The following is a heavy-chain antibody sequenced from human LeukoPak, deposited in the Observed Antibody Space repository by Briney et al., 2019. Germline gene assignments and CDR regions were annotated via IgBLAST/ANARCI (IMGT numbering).Heavy chain of an antibody. CDR3: ARDLDTTVTMKGMDV. D-gene: IGHD4-17*01. CDR1: GESLDNYY. V-gene: IGHV4-34*01. J-gene: IGHJ6*04. Sequence: SETLSLTCAVYGESLDNYYWMFVRQPPGKGLQWLGEVTYRGGAHYHPSFKSRVSISIDASVRQISLKLRSLTAADTAVYYCARDLDTTVTMKGMDVWGKGTTVTVSS. CDR2: VTYRGGA.